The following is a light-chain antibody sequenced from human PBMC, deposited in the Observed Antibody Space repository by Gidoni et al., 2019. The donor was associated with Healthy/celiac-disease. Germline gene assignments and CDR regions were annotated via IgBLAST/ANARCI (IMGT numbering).Light chain of an antibody. CDR2: DDS. V-gene: IGLV3-21*02. CDR1: NIGSKS. CDR3: QVWDSSSDHVV. Sequence: SYVLTPPPAVAGAPGPTARLTCGGNNIGSKSVHWSQQQPGQAPVLFVYDDSDRPSGIPERFSGSNSGNTATLTISRVEAGDEADYYCQVWDSSSDHVVFGGGTKLTVL. J-gene: IGLJ2*01.